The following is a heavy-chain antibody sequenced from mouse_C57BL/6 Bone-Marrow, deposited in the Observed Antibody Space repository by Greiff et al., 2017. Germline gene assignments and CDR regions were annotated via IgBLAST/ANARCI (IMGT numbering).Heavy chain of an antibody. CDR1: GFTFSSYG. Sequence: DVHLVESGGDLVKPGGSLKLSCAASGFTFSSYGMSWVRQTPDKRLEWVATISSGGSYTYYPDSVKGRITIYRDNAKNTLYLQMSSLKSEDTAMYYCARQKWYYAMDYWGQGTSVTVSS. J-gene: IGHJ4*01. D-gene: IGHD1-3*01. CDR3: ARQKWYYAMDY. CDR2: ISSGGSYT. V-gene: IGHV5-6*01.